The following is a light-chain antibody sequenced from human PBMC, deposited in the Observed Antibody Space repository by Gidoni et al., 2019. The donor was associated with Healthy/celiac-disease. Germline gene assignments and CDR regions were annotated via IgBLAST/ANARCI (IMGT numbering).Light chain of an antibody. V-gene: IGKV2-28*01. CDR1: QSLLHSNGYNY. CDR2: LGS. CDR3: MQALQNLLT. J-gene: IGKJ4*01. Sequence: DIVMTQSPLSLPVTPGEPASISCRSSQSLLHSNGYNYLDWYLQKPGQSPQLLIYLGSNRASGVPDRFSGSGSGTDFTLKISRVEAEDVGVYYCMQALQNLLTFXGXTKVEIK.